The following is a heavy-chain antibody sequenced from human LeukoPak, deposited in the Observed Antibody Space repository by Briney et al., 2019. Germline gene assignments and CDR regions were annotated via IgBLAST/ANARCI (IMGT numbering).Heavy chain of an antibody. V-gene: IGHV3-33*01. Sequence: GRSLRLSCAASGFTFSSYGMHWVRQAPGKGLEWVAVIWYDGSNKYYADSVKGRFTISRDNSKNTLYLQMNSLRAEDTAVYYCARAPMVGGVNPLDYGGQEPLFPVSS. J-gene: IGHJ4*02. CDR3: ARAPMVGGVNPLDY. D-gene: IGHD3-10*01. CDR2: IWYDGSNK. CDR1: GFTFSSYG.